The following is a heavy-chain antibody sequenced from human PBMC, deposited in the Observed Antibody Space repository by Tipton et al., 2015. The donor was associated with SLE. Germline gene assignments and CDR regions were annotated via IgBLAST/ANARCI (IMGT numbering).Heavy chain of an antibody. D-gene: IGHD2-2*01. J-gene: IGHJ3*02. CDR1: GGSISSYY. Sequence: TLSLTCTVSGGSISSYYWSWIRQPPGKGLEWIGYIYYSGSTNYNPPLKSRVTISVDTSKNQFSLKLSSVTAADTAVYYCARVMPGTDAFDIWGQGTMVTVSS. CDR2: IYYSGST. V-gene: IGHV4-59*01. CDR3: ARVMPGTDAFDI.